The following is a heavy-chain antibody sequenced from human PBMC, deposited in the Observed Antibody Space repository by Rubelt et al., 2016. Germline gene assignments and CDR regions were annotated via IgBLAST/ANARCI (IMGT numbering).Heavy chain of an antibody. CDR2: IGGSGDST. V-gene: IGHV3-23*01. D-gene: IGHD6-19*01. CDR1: GFTFSSYN. Sequence: ESGGGLVKPGGSLRLSCAASGFTFSSYNMNWVRQAPGKGLEWVSTIGGSGDSTHYADSVRGRFTISRDNSKNTLYLQMNSLRAEDTAVYFCAAISLYSSGWYDYWGQGTLVTVSS. CDR3: AAISLYSSGWYDY. J-gene: IGHJ4*02.